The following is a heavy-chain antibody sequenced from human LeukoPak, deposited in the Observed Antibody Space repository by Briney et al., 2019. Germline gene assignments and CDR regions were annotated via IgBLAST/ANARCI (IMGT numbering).Heavy chain of an antibody. CDR3: ARDHPSIAARYFDY. D-gene: IGHD6-6*01. Sequence: GASVKVSCKASGYTFTSYGISWVRQAPGQGLEWMGWISAYNGNTNYAQKLQGRVTKTTDTSTSTAYMELRSLRSDDTAVYYCARDHPSIAARYFDYWGQGTLVTVSS. CDR2: ISAYNGNT. V-gene: IGHV1-18*01. J-gene: IGHJ4*02. CDR1: GYTFTSYG.